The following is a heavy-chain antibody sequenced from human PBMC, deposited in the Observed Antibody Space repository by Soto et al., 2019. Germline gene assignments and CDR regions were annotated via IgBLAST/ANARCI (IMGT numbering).Heavy chain of an antibody. V-gene: IGHV6-1*01. D-gene: IGHD3-10*01. J-gene: IGHJ5*02. CDR3: ARGSFRGDNIPA. CDR2: TYYRSKWYN. Sequence: PSQTLSITCAISGDSVSSNSGAWNWIRQSPSRGLEWLGRTYYRSKWYNDYAVSVKSRITINPDTSKNQFSLKPSSVTAADTAVYYCARGSFRGDNIPAWGQGTLVTVSS. CDR1: GDSVSSNSGA.